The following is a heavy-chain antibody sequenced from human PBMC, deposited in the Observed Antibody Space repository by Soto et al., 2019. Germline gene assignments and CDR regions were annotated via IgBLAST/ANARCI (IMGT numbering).Heavy chain of an antibody. Sequence: ASVKVSCKASGYTFFTYDISWVRQAPGQGLEWMGWISTYSGDTKYAQKFQGRVTMTTDTSTTTAYLELRSLRSDDTAVYYCARGSGYSYGVFDYWGQGTLVTVSS. CDR3: ARGSGYSYGVFDY. J-gene: IGHJ4*02. CDR2: ISTYSGDT. V-gene: IGHV1-18*01. CDR1: GYTFFTYD. D-gene: IGHD5-18*01.